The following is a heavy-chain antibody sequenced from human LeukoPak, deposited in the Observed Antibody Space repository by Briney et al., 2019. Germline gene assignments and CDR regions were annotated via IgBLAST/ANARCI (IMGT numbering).Heavy chain of an antibody. J-gene: IGHJ4*02. CDR2: ISFDGSNK. CDR1: GFTLTSYG. V-gene: IGHV3-30*18. Sequence: GGSLRLSCAVSGFTLTSYGMYWVRQAPGKGLDWVAVISFDGSNKYYTDSVKGRFTISRDISNNTLYLQMDSLRAEDTAVYYCAKERYYYDNSGLDYWGQGTLVTVSS. D-gene: IGHD3-22*01. CDR3: AKERYYYDNSGLDY.